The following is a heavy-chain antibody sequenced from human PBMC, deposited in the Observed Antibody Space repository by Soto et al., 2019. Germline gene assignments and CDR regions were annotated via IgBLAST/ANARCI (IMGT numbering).Heavy chain of an antibody. CDR3: ARLVSTIFGVVKDYYYYYGMDV. CDR2: IYPGDSDT. Sequence: GESLKISCKGSGYSFTSYWIGWVRQMPGKGLEWMGIIYPGDSDTRYSPSFQGQVTISADKSISTAYLQWSSLKTSDTTMNYWARLVSTIFGVVKDYYYYYGMDVWGQGTTVTVSS. J-gene: IGHJ6*02. V-gene: IGHV5-51*01. D-gene: IGHD3-3*01. CDR1: GYSFTSYW.